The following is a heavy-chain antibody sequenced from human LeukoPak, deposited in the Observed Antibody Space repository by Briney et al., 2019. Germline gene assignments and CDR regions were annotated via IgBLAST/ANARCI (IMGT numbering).Heavy chain of an antibody. J-gene: IGHJ4*02. CDR1: GFTFRNYA. CDR3: ASDSDDYGDY. V-gene: IGHV3-23*01. Sequence: PGGSLRLSCAASGFTFRNYAMSWVRQAPGKGLEWVSTMSGSGSSTYYADSVKGRFTISRDNSKNMLYLQMNTLRAEDTAVYYCASDSDDYGDYWGQGTLVTVSS. CDR2: MSGSGSST. D-gene: IGHD5-18*01.